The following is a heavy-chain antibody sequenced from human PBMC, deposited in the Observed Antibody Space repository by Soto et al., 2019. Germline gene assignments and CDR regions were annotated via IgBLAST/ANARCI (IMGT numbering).Heavy chain of an antibody. CDR2: INPRTGST. Sequence: QVQLVQSGADVKKPGTSVKVSCKAAGYSFTNYCMYWVRQAPGQGLEWMGMINPRTGSTRDAQKFQDRVTLTRDTSTTTVYMELSTLISDDTAVYYCARDGGLLTASWHYDLWGPGPLVTVSS. V-gene: IGHV1-46*01. J-gene: IGHJ2*01. CDR3: ARDGGLLTASWHYDL. CDR1: GYSFTNYC. D-gene: IGHD2-15*01.